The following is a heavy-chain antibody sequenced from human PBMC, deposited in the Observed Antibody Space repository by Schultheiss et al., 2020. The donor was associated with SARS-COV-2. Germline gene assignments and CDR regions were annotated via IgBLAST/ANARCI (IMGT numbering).Heavy chain of an antibody. CDR2: INPNSGGT. CDR3: AKEDYYHGFDV. D-gene: IGHD3-10*01. Sequence: ASVKVSCKASGYTFTGYYMHWVRQAPGQGLEWMGRINPNSGGTNYAQNFQGRVTLTRDTSTSTAYMELSSLKSDDTAVYYCAKEDYYHGFDVWGQGTTVTVSS. CDR1: GYTFTGYY. V-gene: IGHV1-2*06. J-gene: IGHJ6*02.